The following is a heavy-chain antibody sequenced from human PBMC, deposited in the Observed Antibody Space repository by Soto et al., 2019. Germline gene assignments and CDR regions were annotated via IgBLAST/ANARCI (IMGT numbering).Heavy chain of an antibody. J-gene: IGHJ6*03. CDR1: GDSVSSNSAA. CDR3: AGTSSHQWYYMDV. D-gene: IGHD1-7*01. CDR2: TNYRSRWYN. Sequence: QVQLQESGPGLVKPSQTLSLTCAISGDSVSSNSAAWNWIRLSPSRGLEWLARTNYRSRWYNYYAVSVRSRITVNPDTSKNQFSRQLTSVTPEDTAVYYCAGTSSHQWYYMDVWGKGTTVTVSS. V-gene: IGHV6-1*01.